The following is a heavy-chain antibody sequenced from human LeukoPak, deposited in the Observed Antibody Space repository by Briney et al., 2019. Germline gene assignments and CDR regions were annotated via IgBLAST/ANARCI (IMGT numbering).Heavy chain of an antibody. CDR2: ISGDGGST. V-gene: IGHV3-43*02. D-gene: IGHD5-12*01. J-gene: IGHJ4*02. CDR1: GFTFDDYA. Sequence: GGSLRLSCAASGFTFDDYAMHWVRQAPGKGLEWVSLISGDGGSTYYADSVKGRFTISRDNSKTTLYLQMNSLRAEDTAVYYCAKNSGYGYYFDYWGQGTLVTVSS. CDR3: AKNSGYGYYFDY.